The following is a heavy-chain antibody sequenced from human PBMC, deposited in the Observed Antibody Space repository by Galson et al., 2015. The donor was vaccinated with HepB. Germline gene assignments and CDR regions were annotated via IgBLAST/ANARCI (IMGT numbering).Heavy chain of an antibody. D-gene: IGHD3-22*01. CDR2: IYYSGST. V-gene: IGHV4-59*12. Sequence: SETLSLTCTVSGGSISSYYWSWIRQPPGKGLEWIGYIYYSGSTNYNPSLKSRATISVDTSKNQFSLKLSSVTATDTAVYYCARINSGWFFQHWGQGTLVTVSS. CDR3: ARINSGWFFQH. J-gene: IGHJ1*01. CDR1: GGSISSYY.